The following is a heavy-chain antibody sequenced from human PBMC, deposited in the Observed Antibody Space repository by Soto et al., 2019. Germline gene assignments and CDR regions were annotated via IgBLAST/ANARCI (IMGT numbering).Heavy chain of an antibody. V-gene: IGHV3-23*01. J-gene: IGHJ6*02. Sequence: GGSLRLSCAASRFTFRNYGMSWVRQGPGKGLEWVSGISPTGEQRFYVDSVKGRFFISRDNSQNTLSLEMSNLRADDTAVYYCAKRYASGSYSDFNSYYGMDIWGQGTSVTVSS. CDR3: AKRYASGSYSDFNSYYGMDI. CDR1: RFTFRNYG. CDR2: ISPTGEQR. D-gene: IGHD3-10*01.